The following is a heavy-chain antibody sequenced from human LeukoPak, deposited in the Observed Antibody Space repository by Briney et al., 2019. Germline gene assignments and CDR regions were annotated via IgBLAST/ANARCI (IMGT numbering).Heavy chain of an antibody. J-gene: IGHJ5*02. CDR1: GHTFTSNY. CDR3: ARDNSVRDEAWWFNP. D-gene: IGHD5-24*01. Sequence: ASVKVSCTAFGHTFTSNYMHWVRQAPGQGPEWMGVISPSGGSTTYAQKFQGRVTLTRDMFTSTDYLELSSLRSEDTAVYYCARDNSVRDEAWWFNPWGQGTLVTVSS. CDR2: ISPSGGST. V-gene: IGHV1-46*01.